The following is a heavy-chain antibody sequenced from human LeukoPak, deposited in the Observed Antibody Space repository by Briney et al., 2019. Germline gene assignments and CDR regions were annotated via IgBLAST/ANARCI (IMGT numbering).Heavy chain of an antibody. CDR3: ARDSNFKFDF. D-gene: IGHD2-8*01. CDR2: INSDGSST. CDR1: GFTFSSYW. J-gene: IGHJ4*02. Sequence: GGSLRLSCAASGFTFSSYWMHWVRQAPGKGLVWVSRINSDGSSTSYADSVKGRFTISRDNSKNTLFLQMSSLRVEDTAVYYCARDSNFKFDFWGQGTLVTVSS. V-gene: IGHV3-74*01.